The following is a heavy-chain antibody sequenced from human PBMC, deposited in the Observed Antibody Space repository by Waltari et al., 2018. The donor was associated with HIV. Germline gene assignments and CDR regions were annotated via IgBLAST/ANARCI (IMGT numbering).Heavy chain of an antibody. V-gene: IGHV5-51*01. D-gene: IGHD2-2*01. CDR1: GYSFTSYW. CDR3: ARSLGYCSSTSCYRSDY. CDR2: IYPGDSDT. Sequence: EVQLVQSGAEVKKPGESLKISCKGSGYSFTSYWIGWVRQMPGKGLEWMGIIYPGDSDTRYRPSFQGQVTISADKSISTAYLQWSSLKASDTAMYYCARSLGYCSSTSCYRSDYWGQGTLVTVSS. J-gene: IGHJ4*02.